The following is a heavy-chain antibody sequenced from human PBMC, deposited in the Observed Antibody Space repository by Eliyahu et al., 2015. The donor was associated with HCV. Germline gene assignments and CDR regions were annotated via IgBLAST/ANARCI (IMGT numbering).Heavy chain of an antibody. CDR2: VKSTTDGGTT. V-gene: IGHV3-15*01. CDR3: LTDSGSPNYYYYGMDV. D-gene: IGHD3-22*01. J-gene: IGHJ6*02. CDR1: GFTFSRAW. Sequence: EVQLVESGGGLVKPGGSLRLXCAASGFTFSRAWMTWVRQAPGKGLEWVGRVKSTTDGGTTEYAAPVKGRFTISRDDSKNTLYLQMNSLKTVDTAVYYCLTDSGSPNYYYYGMDVWGQGTTVTVSS.